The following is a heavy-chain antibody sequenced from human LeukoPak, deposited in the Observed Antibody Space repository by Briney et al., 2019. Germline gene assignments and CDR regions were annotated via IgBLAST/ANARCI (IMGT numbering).Heavy chain of an antibody. J-gene: IGHJ5*02. Sequence: PGGSLRLSCAASGFTFSTYSMNWVRQAPGKGLEWVSYISSSRSTIYYADSVKGRFTISRHNSKNTLYLQMNSLRAEDTAVYYCASSGDTALNWFDPWGQGTLVTVSS. CDR1: GFTFSTYS. CDR2: ISSSRSTI. CDR3: ASSGDTALNWFDP. V-gene: IGHV3-48*01. D-gene: IGHD5-18*01.